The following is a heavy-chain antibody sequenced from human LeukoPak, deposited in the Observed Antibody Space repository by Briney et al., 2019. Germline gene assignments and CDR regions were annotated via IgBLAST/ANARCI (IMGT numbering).Heavy chain of an antibody. J-gene: IGHJ5*02. Sequence: ASVKVSCKASGGTFSSYAISWVRQAPGQGLEWMGGIIPIFGTANYAQKFQGRVTITADESTSTAYMELSSLRSEDTAVYYCARESITIFGVVKGYFDPWGQGTLVTVSS. CDR2: IIPIFGTA. D-gene: IGHD3-3*01. CDR1: GGTFSSYA. CDR3: ARESITIFGVVKGYFDP. V-gene: IGHV1-69*01.